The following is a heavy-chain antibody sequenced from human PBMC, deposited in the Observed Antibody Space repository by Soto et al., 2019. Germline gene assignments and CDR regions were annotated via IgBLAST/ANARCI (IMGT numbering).Heavy chain of an antibody. CDR2: INSDGSST. Sequence: PGGSLRLSCAASGFTFSSYAMSWVRQAPGKGLEWVSRINSDGSSTSYADSVKGRFTISRDNAKNTLYLQMNSLRAEDTAVYYCARATRIDYYYYGMDVWGQGTTVTV. V-gene: IGHV3-74*01. CDR3: ARATRIDYYYYGMDV. CDR1: GFTFSSYA. J-gene: IGHJ6*02.